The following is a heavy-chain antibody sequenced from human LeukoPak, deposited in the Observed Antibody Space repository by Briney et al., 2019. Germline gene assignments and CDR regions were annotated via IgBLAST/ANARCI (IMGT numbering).Heavy chain of an antibody. CDR3: TRVANGDYFDF. V-gene: IGHV4-30-4*01. CDR1: GGSISSGDYY. D-gene: IGHD4-17*01. CDR2: IYFSGYT. J-gene: IGHJ4*02. Sequence: SEILSLTCTVSGGSISSGDYYWSWIRQPPGKGLEWVGYIYFSGYTYYNPSLRSRVSISIDTSKNRFSLNLNSVTAADTAVYYCTRVANGDYFDFWGQGTLVTVSS.